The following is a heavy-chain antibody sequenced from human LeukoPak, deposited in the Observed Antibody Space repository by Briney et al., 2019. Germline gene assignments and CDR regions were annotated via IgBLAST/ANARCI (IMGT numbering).Heavy chain of an antibody. J-gene: IGHJ1*01. Sequence: ASVKVSCKASGYTFTGYYMHWVRQAPGQGLEWMGWINPNSGGTNYAQKFQGRVTMTRDTSTSTVYMELSSLRSEDTAVYYCASEGTVTTLRNWGQGTLVTVSS. CDR1: GYTFTGYY. CDR2: INPNSGGT. D-gene: IGHD4-17*01. V-gene: IGHV1-2*02. CDR3: ASEGTVTTLRN.